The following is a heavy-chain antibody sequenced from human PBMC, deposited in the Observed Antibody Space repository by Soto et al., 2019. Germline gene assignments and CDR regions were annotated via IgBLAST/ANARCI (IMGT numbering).Heavy chain of an antibody. D-gene: IGHD3-22*01. CDR3: AILGTYYFDNSDNYFDF. CDR1: GYTLTRYS. CDR2: INGGNGNT. J-gene: IGHJ4*02. Sequence: QVQLVQSGAEEMKPGASVKVSCKAPGYTLTRYSIHWVRQAPGQRLEWMGWINGGNGNTKFSQKFQGRVTITRDTSASTAYMELRGLRSEDTAVYYCAILGTYYFDNSDNYFDFWGQGTLVTVSS. V-gene: IGHV1-3*05.